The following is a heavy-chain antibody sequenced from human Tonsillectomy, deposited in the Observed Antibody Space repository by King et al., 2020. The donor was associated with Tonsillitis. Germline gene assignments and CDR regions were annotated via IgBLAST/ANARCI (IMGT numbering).Heavy chain of an antibody. Sequence: TLKESGPALVKPTQTLTLTCTFSGFSLSTSGMCVSWIRQPPGKALEWLARIDWDDDKYYSTSLKTRLTISKDTSKNQVVLTMTNMDPVDTATYYCARLSGSYFVGGLDAFDIWGQGTMVTVSS. CDR2: IDWDDDK. CDR1: GFSLSTSGMC. V-gene: IGHV2-70*11. CDR3: ARLSGSYFVGGLDAFDI. J-gene: IGHJ3*02. D-gene: IGHD1-26*01.